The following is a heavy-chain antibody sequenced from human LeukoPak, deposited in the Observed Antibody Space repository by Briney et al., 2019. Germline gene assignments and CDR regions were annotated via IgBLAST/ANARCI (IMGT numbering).Heavy chain of an antibody. CDR3: ARDRVTGYYDSSGYLFF. D-gene: IGHD3-22*01. V-gene: IGHV3-11*01. Sequence: PGGSLRLSCAASGFTFSDYYMSWIRQAPGKGLEWGSYISSSGSTIYYADSVKGRFTISRDNAKNSLYLQMNSLRAEDTAVYYCARDRVTGYYDSSGYLFFWGQGTLVTVSS. CDR2: ISSSGSTI. J-gene: IGHJ4*02. CDR1: GFTFSDYY.